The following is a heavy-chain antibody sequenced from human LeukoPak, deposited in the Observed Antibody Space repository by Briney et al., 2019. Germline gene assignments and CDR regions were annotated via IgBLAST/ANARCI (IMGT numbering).Heavy chain of an antibody. CDR3: ARGTSSGWYGFDS. Sequence: SETLSLTCTVSGDSVGRDYWSWIRQPPGKGLEWIGYVYYSGTTNYNPSLKSRVTISVDTSKNQFSLKLNSVTAADTAVYYCARGTSSGWYGFDSWGQGTLVTVSS. CDR2: VYYSGTT. J-gene: IGHJ4*02. CDR1: GDSVGRDY. D-gene: IGHD6-19*01. V-gene: IGHV4-59*02.